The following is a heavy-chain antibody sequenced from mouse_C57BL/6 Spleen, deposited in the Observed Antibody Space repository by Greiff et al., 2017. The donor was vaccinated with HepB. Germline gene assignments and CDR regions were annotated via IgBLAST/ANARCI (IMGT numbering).Heavy chain of an antibody. CDR3: ARKDYSNYENSMDY. Sequence: QVQLQQPGAELVRPGTSVKLSCKASGYTFTSYWMHWVKQRPGQGLEWIGVIDPSDSYTNYNQKFKGKATLTVDTSSSTAYMQLSSLTSEDSAVYYCARKDYSNYENSMDYWGQGTSATVSS. V-gene: IGHV1-59*01. CDR1: GYTFTSYW. J-gene: IGHJ4*01. D-gene: IGHD2-5*01. CDR2: IDPSDSYT.